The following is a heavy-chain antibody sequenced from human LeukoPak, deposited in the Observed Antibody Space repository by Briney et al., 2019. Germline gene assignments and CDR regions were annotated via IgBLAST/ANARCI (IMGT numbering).Heavy chain of an antibody. CDR3: ARESGGDLGEAFDI. Sequence: PGGSLRLSCAAFGFTVSSNYMSWVRQAPGKGLEWVSVIFGGGGTYYGDSVRGRFTISRDNAKNTLYLQMNSLRAEDTAVYYCARESGGDLGEAFDIWGQGTMVTVSS. J-gene: IGHJ3*02. D-gene: IGHD1-26*01. CDR1: GFTVSSNY. V-gene: IGHV3-53*01. CDR2: IFGGGGT.